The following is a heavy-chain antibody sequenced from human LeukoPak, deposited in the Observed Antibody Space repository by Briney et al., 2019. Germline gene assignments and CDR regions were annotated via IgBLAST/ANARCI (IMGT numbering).Heavy chain of an antibody. J-gene: IGHJ4*02. V-gene: IGHV1-69*04. CDR2: IIPILGIA. CDR1: GGTFSSYA. Sequence: SVKVSCKASGGTFSSYAISWVRQAPGQGLEWMGRIIPILGIANYAQKFQGRVTITADKSTSTAYMELSSLRSEDTAVYYCASTARVGATRGFDYWGQGTLVTVSS. D-gene: IGHD1-26*01. CDR3: ASTARVGATRGFDY.